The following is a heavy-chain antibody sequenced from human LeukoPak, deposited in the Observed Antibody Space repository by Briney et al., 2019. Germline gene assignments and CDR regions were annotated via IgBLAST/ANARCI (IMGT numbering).Heavy chain of an antibody. Sequence: SETLSLTCTVSGGSISSGSYYWSWFRQPAGKGLEWIGYIYYSGSTYYNPSLKSRITISIDTSKNQFFLKLKSVTAADTAVYYCAREKVWPWGWCDPWGQGTLVTVSS. CDR3: AREKVWPWGWCDP. J-gene: IGHJ5*02. CDR2: IYYSGST. V-gene: IGHV4-61*10. CDR1: GGSISSGSYY. D-gene: IGHD1-26*01.